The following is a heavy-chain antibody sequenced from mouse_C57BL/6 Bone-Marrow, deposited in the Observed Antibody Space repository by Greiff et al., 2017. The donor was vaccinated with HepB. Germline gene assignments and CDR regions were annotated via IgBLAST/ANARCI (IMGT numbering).Heavy chain of an antibody. D-gene: IGHD1-1*01. Sequence: QVQLQQPGAELVMPGASVKLSCKASGYTFTSYWMHWVKQRPGQGLEWIGEIDPSDSYTNYNQKFKGKSTLTVDKSSSTAYMQLSSLTSEDSAVDYWSRPRYGSSFWVAYGGQGTLVTVSA. CDR3: SRPRYGSSFWVAY. J-gene: IGHJ3*01. V-gene: IGHV1-69*01. CDR1: GYTFTSYW. CDR2: IDPSDSYT.